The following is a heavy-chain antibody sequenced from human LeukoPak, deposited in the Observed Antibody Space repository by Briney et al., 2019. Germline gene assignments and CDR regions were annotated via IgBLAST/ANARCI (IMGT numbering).Heavy chain of an antibody. Sequence: SQTLSLTCTVSGGSISSGGYYWSWIRQPPGKGLEWIGEINHSGSTNYNPSLKSRVTISVDTSKNQFSLKLSSVTAADTALYYCARSPITMIPIDAFDIWGQGTMVTVSS. CDR1: GGSISSGGYY. J-gene: IGHJ3*02. CDR2: INHSGST. V-gene: IGHV4-30-2*01. CDR3: ARSPITMIPIDAFDI. D-gene: IGHD3-22*01.